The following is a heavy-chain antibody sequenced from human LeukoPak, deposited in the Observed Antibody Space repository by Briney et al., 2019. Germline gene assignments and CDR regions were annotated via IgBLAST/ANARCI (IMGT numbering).Heavy chain of an antibody. CDR1: GGSISNYY. CDR2: IYYSGST. V-gene: IGHV4-59*01. CDR3: ARGGQWLARPNFDY. Sequence: SETLPLTCTVSGGSISNYYWSWIRQPPGRGLEWIGYIYYSGSTNYNPSLKGRVTISVDTSKNLFSLKLSSVTAADTAVYYCARGGQWLARPNFDYWGQGTLVTVSS. D-gene: IGHD6-19*01. J-gene: IGHJ4*02.